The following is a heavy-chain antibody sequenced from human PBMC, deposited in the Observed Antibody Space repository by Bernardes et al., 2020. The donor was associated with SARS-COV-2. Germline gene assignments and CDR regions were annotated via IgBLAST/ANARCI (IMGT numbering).Heavy chain of an antibody. CDR1: GFTLSGSL. Sequence: SLRLSCVASGFTLSGSLIHWVRQTSGKGLEWVGHMGRAVEKYASKHSVAVQGRFTISRDDSKNTAYLQMNSLNTEDTAAYYCVGQSGTGVNNRGLDVWGQGTTVTVSS. V-gene: IGHV3-73*01. J-gene: IGHJ6*02. CDR3: VGQSGTGVNNRGLDV. D-gene: IGHD5-12*01. CDR2: MGRAVEKYAS.